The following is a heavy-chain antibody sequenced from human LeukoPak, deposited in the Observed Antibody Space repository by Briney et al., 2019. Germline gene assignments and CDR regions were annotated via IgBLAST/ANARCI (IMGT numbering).Heavy chain of an antibody. CDR1: GFTFSNYY. CDR2: IKQDGSEK. D-gene: IGHD1-26*01. CDR3: ARATRPYGTYVSDH. V-gene: IGHV3-7*01. Sequence: GGSLRLSCAASGFTFSNYYMSWVRQAPGKGLEWVANIKQDGSEKYNVDSVKGRFTISRDNAKNSLHLQMNNLTAEDTAVFYCARATRPYGTYVSDHWGQGILVTVSS. J-gene: IGHJ4*02.